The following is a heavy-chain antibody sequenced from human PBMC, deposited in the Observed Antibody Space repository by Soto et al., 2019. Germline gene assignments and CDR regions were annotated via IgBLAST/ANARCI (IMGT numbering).Heavy chain of an antibody. V-gene: IGHV4-30-2*01. J-gene: IGHJ4*02. CDR1: GGSISSGGYS. Sequence: PSETLSLTCAVSGGSISSGGYSWSWIRQPPGKGLEWIGYIYHSGSTYYNPSLKSRVTISVDRSKNRFSLKLSSVTAADTAVYYCARFQTTVTSYDYWGQGTLVTVSS. CDR3: ARFQTTVTSYDY. D-gene: IGHD4-17*01. CDR2: IYHSGST.